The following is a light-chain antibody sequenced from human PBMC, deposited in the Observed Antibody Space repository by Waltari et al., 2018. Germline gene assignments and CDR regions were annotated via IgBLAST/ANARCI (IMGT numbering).Light chain of an antibody. J-gene: IGLJ2*01. CDR1: SSDSGGYNY. CDR2: DVP. V-gene: IGLV2-14*03. Sequence: SALTQPDSVSGSPGQSITIPCSGISSDSGGYNYVSWYQPHPGEAPKVIIYDVPNRPSGVSNRFSGSKSGSSASLTISGLQPEDEADYYCSSFTSSTTGIFGGGTKLTVL. CDR3: SSFTSSTTGI.